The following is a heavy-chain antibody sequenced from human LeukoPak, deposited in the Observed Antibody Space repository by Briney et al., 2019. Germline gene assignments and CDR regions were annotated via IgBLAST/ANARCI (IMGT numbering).Heavy chain of an antibody. J-gene: IGHJ6*02. CDR3: ARDFQSCSGGSCYSYYYYGMDV. CDR2: IYTCGST. CDR1: GGSISSYY. Sequence: PSETLSLTCTVSGGSISSYYWSWIRQPAGKGLEWIGRIYTCGSTNYNPSLESRVTMSVDTSKNQFSLKLSSVTAADTAVYYCARDFQSCSGGSCYSYYYYGMDVWGQGTTVTVSS. D-gene: IGHD2-15*01. V-gene: IGHV4-4*07.